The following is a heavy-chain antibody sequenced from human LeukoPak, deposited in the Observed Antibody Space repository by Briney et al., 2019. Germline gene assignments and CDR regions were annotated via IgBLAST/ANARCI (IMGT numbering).Heavy chain of an antibody. J-gene: IGHJ4*02. V-gene: IGHV1-2*02. CDR3: ARIRYYYGSGSYSLGY. Sequence: ASVKVSCKASGYTFIDYYIHWVRQAPGQGLEWMGWINPNSGGTNYGQKFQGRVTMTRDTSISTAYMELSRLISDETAVYYCARIRYYYGSGSYSLGYWGQGTLVTVSS. CDR2: INPNSGGT. D-gene: IGHD3-10*01. CDR1: GYTFIDYY.